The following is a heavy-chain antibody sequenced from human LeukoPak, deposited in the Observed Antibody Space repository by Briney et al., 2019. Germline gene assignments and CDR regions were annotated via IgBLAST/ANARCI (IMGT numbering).Heavy chain of an antibody. CDR2: TYYKYKRYN. J-gene: IGHJ6*02. CDR3: ARDIAAAGNYYYYGMDV. CDR1: GDSVSSNSAA. Sequence: SQTLSLTCAISGDSVSSNSAAWNWIRQSPSRGLEWLGRTYYKYKRYNDYAVSVKSRITINPDTSKNQFSLQLNSVTPEDSAVYYCARDIAAAGNYYYYGMDVWGQGTTVTVSS. D-gene: IGHD6-13*01. V-gene: IGHV6-1*01.